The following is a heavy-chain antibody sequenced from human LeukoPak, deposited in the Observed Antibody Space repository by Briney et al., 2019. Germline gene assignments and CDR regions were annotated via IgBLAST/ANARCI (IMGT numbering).Heavy chain of an antibody. V-gene: IGHV1-18*01. CDR2: ISAYNGNT. D-gene: IGHD3-22*01. CDR3: AREETNYYDSSGYFYYFDY. Sequence: ASVKVPCKASGYTFTSYGISWVRQAPGQGLEWMGWISAYNGNTNYAQKLQGRVTMTTDTSTSTAYMELRSLRSDDTAVYYCAREETNYYDSSGYFYYFDYWGQGTLVTVSS. CDR1: GYTFTSYG. J-gene: IGHJ4*02.